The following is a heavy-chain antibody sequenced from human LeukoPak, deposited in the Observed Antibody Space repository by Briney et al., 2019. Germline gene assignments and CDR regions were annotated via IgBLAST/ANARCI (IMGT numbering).Heavy chain of an antibody. D-gene: IGHD6-13*01. V-gene: IGHV3-23*01. J-gene: IGHJ4*02. CDR1: GFTFSNYA. Sequence: PGGSLRLSCAASGFTFSNYAMSWVRQAPGKGLEWVSAIRGSDGKTFYADSVKGHFTTSRDNSKHTMYLQLNSLRADDTALYYCANSGKSWGDYWGQGTLVTVSS. CDR2: IRGSDGKT. CDR3: ANSGKSWGDY.